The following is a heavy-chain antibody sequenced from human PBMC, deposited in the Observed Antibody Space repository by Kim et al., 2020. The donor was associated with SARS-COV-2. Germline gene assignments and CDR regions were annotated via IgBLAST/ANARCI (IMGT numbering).Heavy chain of an antibody. Sequence: GGSLRLSCSASGFTFSSYAMHRVRQAPGKGLEYVSAISSNGGSTYYADSVKGRFTISRDNSKNTLYLQMSSLRAEDTAVYYCVNIAAAGTTSFDYWGQGTLVTVSS. CDR2: ISSNGGST. CDR3: VNIAAAGTTSFDY. V-gene: IGHV3-64D*06. J-gene: IGHJ4*02. CDR1: GFTFSSYA. D-gene: IGHD6-13*01.